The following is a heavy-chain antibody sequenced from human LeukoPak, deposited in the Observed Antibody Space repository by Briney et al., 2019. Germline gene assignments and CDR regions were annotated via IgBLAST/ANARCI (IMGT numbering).Heavy chain of an antibody. CDR1: GLTFTNHG. J-gene: IGHJ4*02. CDR3: ARDRGKDYFGD. V-gene: IGHV3-30*02. Sequence: GGSLRFSCVTSGLTFTNHGFHWLRQAADKGLEWVAFVRNDGFDTYHSNSVKGRFSISRDDSKNTVYLQMNSLRAEDTALYYCARDRGKDYFGDWGQGTQVTVSS. CDR2: VRNDGFDT. D-gene: IGHD4-23*01.